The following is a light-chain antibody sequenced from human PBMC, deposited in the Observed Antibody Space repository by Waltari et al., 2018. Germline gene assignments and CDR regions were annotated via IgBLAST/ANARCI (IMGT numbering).Light chain of an antibody. V-gene: IGLV1-47*02. CDR2: SNN. J-gene: IGLJ3*02. CDR1: SSNIGRTF. CDR3: ASWDDSLSGPV. Sequence: QSLLTQPPSASGPPGRSVTIRCSVGSSNIGRTFVCWYQQPPGMAPKLVIHSNNKRPSGVPDRFSGSKSGTSASLAISGLRSEDEADYYCASWDDSLSGPVFGGGTKLTVL.